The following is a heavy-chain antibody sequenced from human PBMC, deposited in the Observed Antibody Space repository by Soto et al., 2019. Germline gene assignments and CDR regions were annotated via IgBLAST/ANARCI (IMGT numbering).Heavy chain of an antibody. Sequence: QVQLVQSGAEVKKPGASVKVSCKASGYTFTSYGISWVRQAPGQGLEWMGWISAYNGNTNYAQKLQGRVTMTTDTSTSTAYVELRIMRSDATAVYYCAGVSGCYGDYYFYYWGQGTLVTVSS. D-gene: IGHD1-26*01. CDR1: GYTFTSYG. J-gene: IGHJ4*02. V-gene: IGHV1-18*01. CDR3: AGVSGCYGDYYFYY. CDR2: ISAYNGNT.